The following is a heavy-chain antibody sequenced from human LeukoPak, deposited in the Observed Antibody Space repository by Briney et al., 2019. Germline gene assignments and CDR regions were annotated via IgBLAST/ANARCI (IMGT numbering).Heavy chain of an antibody. V-gene: IGHV3-33*01. D-gene: IGHD6-13*01. CDR1: GFTFSSYG. Sequence: GRSLRLSCAASGFTFSSYGMHWVRQAPGRGLEWVAVIWYDGSNKYYADSVKGRFTISRDNSKSTLYLQMNSLRAEDTAVYYCARAQDGIAAAGIGYWGQGTLVTVSS. J-gene: IGHJ4*02. CDR2: IWYDGSNK. CDR3: ARAQDGIAAAGIGY.